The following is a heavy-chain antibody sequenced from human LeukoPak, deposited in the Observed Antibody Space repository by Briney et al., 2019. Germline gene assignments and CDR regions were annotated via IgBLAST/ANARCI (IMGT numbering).Heavy chain of an antibody. J-gene: IGHJ4*02. CDR3: ARDWGNWNYDY. CDR1: GFTFSNYA. V-gene: IGHV3-66*01. CDR2: ISSGGST. D-gene: IGHD1-7*01. Sequence: QPGGSLRLSCAASGFTFSNYAVGWVSQAPGKGLEWVSLISSGGSTYYADSVRGRFTISRDNSKNTLYLQMNSLRAEDTAVYYCARDWGNWNYDYWGQGTLVTVSS.